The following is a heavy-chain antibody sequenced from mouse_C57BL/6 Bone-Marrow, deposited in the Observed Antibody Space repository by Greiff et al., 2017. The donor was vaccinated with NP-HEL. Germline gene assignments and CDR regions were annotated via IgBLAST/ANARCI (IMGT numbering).Heavy chain of an antibody. J-gene: IGHJ3*01. V-gene: IGHV5-12*01. CDR2: ISNGGGST. CDR1: GFTFSDYY. Sequence: EVQLVESGGGLVQPGGSLKLSCAASGFTFSDYYMYWVRQTPEKRLEWVAYISNGGGSTYYPDTVKGRFTISRDNAKNTLYLQMSRLKSEDTAMYDCERHDGYYPAWLAYWGQGTLVTVSA. CDR3: ERHDGYYPAWLAY. D-gene: IGHD2-3*01.